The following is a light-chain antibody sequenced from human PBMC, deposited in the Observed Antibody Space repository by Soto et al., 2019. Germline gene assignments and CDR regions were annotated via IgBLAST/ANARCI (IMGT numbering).Light chain of an antibody. CDR3: QQRSDWPIT. Sequence: EIVLTQSPATLSLSPGEGDTLSCRASQTVTIYLAWYRQKPGQAPRLLIYDASNRATGIPARFSGSGSGTDFTLTISSLESEDFAVYYCQQRSDWPITFGQGTRLEIK. V-gene: IGKV3-11*01. CDR1: QTVTIY. CDR2: DAS. J-gene: IGKJ5*01.